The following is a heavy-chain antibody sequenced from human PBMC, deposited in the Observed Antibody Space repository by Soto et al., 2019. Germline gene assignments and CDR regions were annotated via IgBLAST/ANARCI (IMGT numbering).Heavy chain of an antibody. D-gene: IGHD6-19*01. J-gene: IGHJ4*02. CDR3: AKHFDSGCPDY. V-gene: IGHV3-23*01. CDR1: GFTFRSYA. Sequence: PGGSLRLSCAASGFTFRSYAMSWVRQAPGKGLEWVSGISGSGISTHYADSVKGRFTVSRDNSKNTLYLQMNNLRAEDTAVYYCAKHFDSGCPDYWGQGTLVTVSS. CDR2: ISGSGIST.